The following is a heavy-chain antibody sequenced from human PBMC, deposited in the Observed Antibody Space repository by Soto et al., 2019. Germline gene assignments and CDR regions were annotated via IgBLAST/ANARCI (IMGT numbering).Heavy chain of an antibody. D-gene: IGHD3-3*01. CDR2: IYHSGST. CDR1: GYSISSGYY. Sequence: PSETLSLTCAVSGYSISSGYYWCCIRQPPGKGLEWIGSIYHSGSTYYNPSLKSRVTISVDTSKNQFSLKLSSVTAADTAVYYCARGQQEYYDFWSGYYKGAVWFDPWGQGTLVTVSS. CDR3: ARGQQEYYDFWSGYYKGAVWFDP. J-gene: IGHJ5*02. V-gene: IGHV4-38-2*01.